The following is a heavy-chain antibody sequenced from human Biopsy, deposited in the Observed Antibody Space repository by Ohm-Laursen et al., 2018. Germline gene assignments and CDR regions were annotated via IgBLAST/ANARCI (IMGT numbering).Heavy chain of an antibody. D-gene: IGHD6-19*01. J-gene: IGHJ4*01. CDR2: INPSGSTT. CDR1: GYSLTSYY. V-gene: IGHV1-46*01. CDR3: ARNTGWYGDLYYFDY. Sequence: GASVKVSCKASGYSLTSYYMHWVRQAPGQGLEWMGMINPSGSTTSYPQIFQGRVTMTRDTSKSTVYMELSSLRSADTAVYFCARNTGWYGDLYYFDYWGHGTLVTVSS.